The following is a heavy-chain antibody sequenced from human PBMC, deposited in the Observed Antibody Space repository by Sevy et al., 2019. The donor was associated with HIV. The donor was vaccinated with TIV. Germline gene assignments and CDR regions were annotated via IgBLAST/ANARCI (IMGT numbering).Heavy chain of an antibody. V-gene: IGHV3-23*01. Sequence: GGSLRLSCAASGFTFSSYAMSWVRQAPGKGLEWVSAISGSGGSTYYADSVKGRFTISRDNSKNTLYLQMNNLRAEDTAVYYCAKRPNYYGSGSAFDYWGQGTLVTVSS. CDR2: ISGSGGST. D-gene: IGHD3-10*01. CDR1: GFTFSSYA. CDR3: AKRPNYYGSGSAFDY. J-gene: IGHJ4*02.